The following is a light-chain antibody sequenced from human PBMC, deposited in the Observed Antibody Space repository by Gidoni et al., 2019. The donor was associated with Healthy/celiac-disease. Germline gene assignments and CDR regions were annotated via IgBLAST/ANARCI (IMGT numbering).Light chain of an antibody. CDR2: GNS. CDR3: QSYDSSLSALYV. Sequence: HSVLTQPPPVSGAPGQSVTISCTGSSSNIGAGYDVHWSQQLPGTAPKLLIYGNSNRPSGVPDRFSGSKSGTSASLAITGLQAEDEADYYCQSYDSSLSALYVFGTGTKVTVL. CDR1: SSNIGAGYD. J-gene: IGLJ1*01. V-gene: IGLV1-40*01.